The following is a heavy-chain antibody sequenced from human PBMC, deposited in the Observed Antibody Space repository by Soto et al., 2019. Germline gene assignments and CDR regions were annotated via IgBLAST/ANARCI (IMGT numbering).Heavy chain of an antibody. CDR3: AKGPASARPYYFDY. V-gene: IGHV3-23*01. Sequence: PGGSLRLSCGASGFTFSNYVMSWVRQAPGKGLEWVSAISGSGGSTYYADSMKGRFTTSRDNSKNTLYLQMNSLRAEDTAVYYCAKGPASARPYYFDYWGQGTLVTVSS. CDR2: ISGSGGST. J-gene: IGHJ4*02. CDR1: GFTFSNYV.